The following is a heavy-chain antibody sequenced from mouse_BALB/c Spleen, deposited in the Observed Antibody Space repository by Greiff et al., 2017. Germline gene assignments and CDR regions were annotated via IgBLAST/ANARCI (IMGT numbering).Heavy chain of an antibody. CDR2: IDPANGNT. CDR3: ASMITTKAY. CDR1: GFNIKDTY. V-gene: IGHV14-3*02. J-gene: IGHJ3*01. Sequence: VQLKQSGAELVKPGASVKLSCTASGFNIKDTYMHWVKQRPEQGLEWIGRIDPANGNTKYDPKFQGKATITADTSSNTAYLQLSSLTSEDTAVYYCASMITTKAYWGQGTLVTVSA. D-gene: IGHD2-4*01.